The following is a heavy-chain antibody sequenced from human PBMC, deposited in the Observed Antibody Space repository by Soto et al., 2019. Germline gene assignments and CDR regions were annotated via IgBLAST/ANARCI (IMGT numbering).Heavy chain of an antibody. Sequence: PSETLSLTCTVSGGSISSSSYYWGWIRQPPGKGLEWIGSIYYSGSTYYNPSLKSRVTISVDTSKNQFSLKLSSVTAADTAVYYCARHLYYYDSSGYYPSFDYWGQGTLVTVSS. CDR3: ARHLYYYDSSGYYPSFDY. J-gene: IGHJ4*02. D-gene: IGHD3-22*01. CDR2: IYYSGST. CDR1: GGSISSSSYY. V-gene: IGHV4-39*01.